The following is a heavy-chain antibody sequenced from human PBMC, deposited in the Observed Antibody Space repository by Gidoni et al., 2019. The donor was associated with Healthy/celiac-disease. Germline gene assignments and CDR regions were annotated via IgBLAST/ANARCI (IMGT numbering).Heavy chain of an antibody. J-gene: IGHJ6*03. D-gene: IGHD3-10*01. CDR1: GGTFSSYA. CDR3: ARGKRRTNYYGSGSSPEERYYYYYYMDV. Sequence: QVQLVQSGAEVKKPGSSVKVSCKASGGTFSSYAISWVRQAPGPGLEWMGGIIPIFGTANYAQKFQGRVTITADKSTSTAYMELSSLRSEDTAVYYCARGKRRTNYYGSGSSPEERYYYYYYMDVWGKGTTVTVSS. CDR2: IIPIFGTA. V-gene: IGHV1-69*06.